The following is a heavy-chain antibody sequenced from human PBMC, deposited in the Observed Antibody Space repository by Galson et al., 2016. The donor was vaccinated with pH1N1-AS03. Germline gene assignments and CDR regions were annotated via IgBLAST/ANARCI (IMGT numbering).Heavy chain of an antibody. Sequence: SLRLSCAASGFTFSMSYIHWVRHAPGKGLEWVSRISNDGRNVRYADFVKGRFAVSRDNAKNTVFLQMNRPRADDTAVYFCARRNPNPNFAIWYQHDYGMDVWGQGTTVTVSS. CDR1: GFTFSMSY. V-gene: IGHV3-74*01. CDR2: ISNDGRNV. CDR3: ARRNPNPNFAIWYQHDYGMDV. D-gene: IGHD2-2*01. J-gene: IGHJ6*02.